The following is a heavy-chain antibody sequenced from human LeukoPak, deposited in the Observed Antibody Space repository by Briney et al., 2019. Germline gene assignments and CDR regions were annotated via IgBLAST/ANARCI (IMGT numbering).Heavy chain of an antibody. J-gene: IGHJ4*02. CDR1: GGSISSYY. Sequence: SETLSLTCTVSGGSISSYYWSWIREPPGKGVEWIGYIYYSGSTNYNPSLKSRVTISVDTSKKQFSLKLSSVTAADTAVYYCARDLGVSFDYWGQGTLVTVSS. CDR3: ARDLGVSFDY. CDR2: IYYSGST. D-gene: IGHD3-16*01. V-gene: IGHV4-59*01.